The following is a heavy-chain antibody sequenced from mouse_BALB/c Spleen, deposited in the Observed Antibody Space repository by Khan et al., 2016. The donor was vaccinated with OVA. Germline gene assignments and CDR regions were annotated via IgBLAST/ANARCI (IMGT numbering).Heavy chain of an antibody. CDR2: INPTSGYT. CDR3: TRDRIYY. V-gene: IGHV1-7*01. CDR1: GYTFTTYW. J-gene: IGHJ2*01. Sequence: QVQLKQSGAERAKPGASVKMSCKASGYTFTTYWMHWVKQRPGQGLEWIGYINPTSGYTDYNEKFKDRATLSADKSSSTAYMQLSSLTSEDSAVYYCTRDRIYYWGQGTTLTVSS.